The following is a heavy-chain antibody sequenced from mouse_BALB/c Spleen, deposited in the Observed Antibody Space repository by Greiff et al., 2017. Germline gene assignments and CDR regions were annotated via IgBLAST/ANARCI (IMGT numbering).Heavy chain of an antibody. V-gene: IGHV14-3*02. CDR1: GFNIKDTY. CDR2: IDPANGNT. J-gene: IGHJ3*01. Sequence: VQLKPSGAELVKPGASVKLSCTASGFNIKDTYMHWVKQRPEQGLEWIGRIDPANGNTKYDPKFQGKATITADTSSNTAYLQLSSLTSEDTAVYYCASLYDGYPFAYWGQGTLVTVSA. D-gene: IGHD2-3*01. CDR3: ASLYDGYPFAY.